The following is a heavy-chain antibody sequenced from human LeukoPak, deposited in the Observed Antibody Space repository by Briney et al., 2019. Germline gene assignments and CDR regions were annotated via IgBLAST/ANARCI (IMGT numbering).Heavy chain of an antibody. CDR2: VIPIFCTA. V-gene: IGHV1-69*06. Sequence: SVKVSCKASGGTFSSYAISGVRQAPGQGLEWMGGVIPIFCTANYAQKCEGRVTITADKTPSTAYMELGSLRSEDTAVYYCARVKAAAAGPGETDYWGQGTLVTVPS. J-gene: IGHJ4*02. CDR1: GGTFSSYA. CDR3: ARVKAAAAGPGETDY. D-gene: IGHD6-13*01.